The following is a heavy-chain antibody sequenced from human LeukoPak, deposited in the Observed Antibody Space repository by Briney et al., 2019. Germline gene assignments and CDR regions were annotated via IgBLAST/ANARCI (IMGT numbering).Heavy chain of an antibody. CDR1: GLPICDFA. CDR3: ASESGNFDY. Sequence: GGSLSLSCVASGLPICDFAMHWVRQAPGKGLEWVSLISGDGVSTFYADSVKGRFSISRDNSKNSLSLEMNSLRTEDTAMYYCASESGNFDYWGQGTLVAVSS. J-gene: IGHJ4*02. CDR2: ISGDGVST. V-gene: IGHV3-43*02.